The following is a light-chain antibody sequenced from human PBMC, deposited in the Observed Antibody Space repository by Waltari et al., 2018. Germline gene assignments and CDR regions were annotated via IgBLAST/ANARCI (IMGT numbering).Light chain of an antibody. Sequence: QSALTQPASGSGSPGHSSTITCTGTSSDVGSYNLVPWYQQHPGKAPKLMIYEVSKRPSGVSNRFSGSKSGNTASLTISGLQAEDEADYYCCSYAGSSTFVVFGGGTKLTVL. CDR2: EVS. V-gene: IGLV2-23*02. CDR3: CSYAGSSTFVV. J-gene: IGLJ2*01. CDR1: SSDVGSYNL.